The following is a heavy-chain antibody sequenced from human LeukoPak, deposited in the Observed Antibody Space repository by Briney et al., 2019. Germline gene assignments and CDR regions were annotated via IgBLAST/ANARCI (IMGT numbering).Heavy chain of an antibody. CDR2: IRYDGSNE. V-gene: IGHV3-30*02. D-gene: IGHD2-2*02. Sequence: GGSLRLSCTASTFTFSSYGMHWVRQAPGKGLEWVAFIRYDGSNEYYADSVKGRFTISRDNSKNTLYLQMNSLRAEDTAVYYCAKGGYRSSTSCYTHPPFDYWGQGTLVTVSS. J-gene: IGHJ4*02. CDR3: AKGGYRSSTSCYTHPPFDY. CDR1: TFTFSSYG.